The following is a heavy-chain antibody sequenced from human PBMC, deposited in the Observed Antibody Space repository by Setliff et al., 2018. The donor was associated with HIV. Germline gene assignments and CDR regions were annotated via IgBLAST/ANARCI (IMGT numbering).Heavy chain of an antibody. D-gene: IGHD3-3*01. CDR2: TYYSGGT. V-gene: IGHV4-39*02. CDR3: ARRVYDFWSGLVGYSYYMDV. J-gene: IGHJ6*03. CDR1: GDSITTSYYY. Sequence: PSETLSLTCPVSGDSITTSYYYWGWIRQPPGKGLEWIGTTYYSGGTYYSSSLKSRANISVDTANNLFSLRLTSVTVADTATYYCARRVYDFWSGLVGYSYYMDVWGKGTTVTVS.